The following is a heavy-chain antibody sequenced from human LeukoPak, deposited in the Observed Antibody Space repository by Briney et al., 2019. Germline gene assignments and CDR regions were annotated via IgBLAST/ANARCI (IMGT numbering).Heavy chain of an antibody. CDR2: IYSSGNT. J-gene: IGHJ6*02. CDR1: GGSITKYY. Sequence: KSSETLSLICTVSGGSITKYYWSWLRQPAGKGLEWIGRIYSSGNTNYNASLKSRVHMSIDTSKNQLPLTLPSVTAADTAVYYCARGCRSSSCWLRMDIWGQGTTVTVSS. D-gene: IGHD2-2*01. CDR3: ARGCRSSSCWLRMDI. V-gene: IGHV4-4*07.